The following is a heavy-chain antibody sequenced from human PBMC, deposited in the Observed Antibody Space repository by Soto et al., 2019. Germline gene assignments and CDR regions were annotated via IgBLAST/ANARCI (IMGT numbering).Heavy chain of an antibody. CDR1: GFSLSTSGVG. J-gene: IGHJ6*02. D-gene: IGHD6-13*01. CDR3: AHSSSSWYVNGMDV. CDR2: IYWNDDK. Sequence: SGPTLVNPTQTLTLTCTFSGFSLSTSGVGVGWIRQPPGKALEWLALIYWNDDKRYSPSLKSRLTITKDTSKNQVVLTMINMDPVDTATYYCAHSSSSWYVNGMDVWGQGTTVTVSS. V-gene: IGHV2-5*01.